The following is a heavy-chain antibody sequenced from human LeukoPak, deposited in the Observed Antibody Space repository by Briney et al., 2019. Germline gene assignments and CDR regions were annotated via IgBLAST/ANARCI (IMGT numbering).Heavy chain of an antibody. CDR1: GFTFSHFA. D-gene: IGHD3-10*01. J-gene: IGHJ4*02. CDR2: ISYDGKKK. V-gene: IGHV3-30*03. CDR3: VRGSKIRGVIPEGEFDY. Sequence: PGRSLRLCCAASGFTFSHFAMHWVRQAPGKGLEWVAAISYDGKKKYYADSVKGRFTLSRDDSANTLFLQMNSLKADDTAVYYCVRGSKIRGVIPEGEFDYWGQGTLVTVSS.